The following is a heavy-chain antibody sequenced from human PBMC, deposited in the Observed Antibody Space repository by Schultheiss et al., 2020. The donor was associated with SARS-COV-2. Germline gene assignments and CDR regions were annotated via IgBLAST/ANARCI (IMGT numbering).Heavy chain of an antibody. CDR1: GGSISSSSYY. V-gene: IGHV4-61*02. J-gene: IGHJ5*02. D-gene: IGHD7-27*01. CDR3: ARSGFNWFDP. CDR2: IYTSGST. Sequence: SETLSLTCTVSGGSISSSSYYWSWIRQPAGKGLEWIGRIYTSGSTNYNPSLKSRVTISVDTSKNQFSLKLNSMTAADTAVYYCARSGFNWFDPWGQGTLVTVSS.